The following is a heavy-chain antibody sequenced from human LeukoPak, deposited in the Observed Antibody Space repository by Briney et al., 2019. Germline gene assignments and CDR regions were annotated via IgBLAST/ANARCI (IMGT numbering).Heavy chain of an antibody. D-gene: IGHD2-21*02. CDR1: GYTFTNYV. J-gene: IGHJ4*02. V-gene: IGHV1-2*02. Sequence: GSVKVSCKASGYTFTNYVLHWLRQAPGQGLEWMGWINPNSGGTNYAQNFQGRVTMTRDTSIGTAYMELSRLTSDDTSVYYCARAEFCAPNCYYYFYYWGQGTLVTVSS. CDR2: INPNSGGT. CDR3: ARAEFCAPNCYYYFYY.